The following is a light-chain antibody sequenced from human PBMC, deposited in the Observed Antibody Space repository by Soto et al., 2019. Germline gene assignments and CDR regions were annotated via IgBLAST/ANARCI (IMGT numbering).Light chain of an antibody. Sequence: QSVLTQPPSVSGAPGQRVTISCTGSTSNIGASYDVHWYQQFPGAAPKLLIYGNSNRPSGVPDRFSGSKSGTSASLAIIGLQAEDEADYYCQSYDSSLSGWVFGGGTKLTVL. J-gene: IGLJ3*02. V-gene: IGLV1-40*01. CDR3: QSYDSSLSGWV. CDR2: GNS. CDR1: TSNIGASYD.